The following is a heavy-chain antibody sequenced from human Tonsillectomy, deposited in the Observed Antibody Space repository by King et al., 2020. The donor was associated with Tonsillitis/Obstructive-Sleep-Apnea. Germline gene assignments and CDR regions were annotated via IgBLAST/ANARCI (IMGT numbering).Heavy chain of an antibody. CDR3: AREDIAAAGVEGAFYYYYGMDV. CDR2: INQDGSEK. J-gene: IGHJ6*02. CDR1: GFTFTNYW. Sequence: VQLVESGGGLVQPGGSLILSCAASGFTFTNYWMSWVRQAPGQGLEWVANINQDGSEKYYVDSVKGRFTISRDNAKNALYLQMNSLRAEDTDVYYCAREDIAAAGVEGAFYYYYGMDVWGQGTTVTVSS. V-gene: IGHV3-7*03. D-gene: IGHD6-13*01.